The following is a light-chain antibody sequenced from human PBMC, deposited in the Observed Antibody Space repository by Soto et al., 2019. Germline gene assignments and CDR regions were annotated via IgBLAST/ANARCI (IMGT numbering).Light chain of an antibody. J-gene: IGLJ1*01. CDR2: DVS. CDR1: SSDVGGYNY. CDR3: SSYTSSSTPV. V-gene: IGLV2-14*03. Sequence: QSVLTKPASVSVFPGQSITISCTRTSSDVGGYNYVSWYQQHPGKAPKLMIYDVSNRPSGVSNRFSGSKSGNTASLTISGLQAEDEADYYCSSYTSSSTPVFGTGTKVTVL.